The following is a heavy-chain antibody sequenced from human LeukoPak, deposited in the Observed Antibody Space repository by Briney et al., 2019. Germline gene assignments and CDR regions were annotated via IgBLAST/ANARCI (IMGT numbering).Heavy chain of an antibody. V-gene: IGHV3-53*01. CDR2: IYSAGGT. CDR1: GFTVSSNH. J-gene: IGHJ4*02. CDR3: VKPIAVAGNFDY. Sequence: GGSLRLSCAASGFTVSSNHMSWVRQAPGKGLECVSVIYSAGGTYYADSVKGRFTISRDNSKNTLYLQMNSLRAEDTAVYYCVKPIAVAGNFDYWGQGALVTVSS. D-gene: IGHD6-19*01.